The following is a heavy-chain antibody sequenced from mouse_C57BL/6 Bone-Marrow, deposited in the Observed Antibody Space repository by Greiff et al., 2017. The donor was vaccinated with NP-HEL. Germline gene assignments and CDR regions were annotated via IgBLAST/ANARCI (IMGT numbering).Heavy chain of an antibody. CDR3: ARGGDGDFDY. V-gene: IGHV1-39*01. D-gene: IGHD3-3*01. CDR2: INPNYGTT. CDR1: GYAFSSSW. J-gene: IGHJ2*01. Sequence: VQLQQSGPELVKPGASVKISCKASGYAFSSSWMNWVKQRPGKGLEWIGVINPNYGTTSYNQKFKGKATLTVDQSSSTAYMQLNSLTSEDSAVYYCARGGDGDFDYWGQGTTLTVSS.